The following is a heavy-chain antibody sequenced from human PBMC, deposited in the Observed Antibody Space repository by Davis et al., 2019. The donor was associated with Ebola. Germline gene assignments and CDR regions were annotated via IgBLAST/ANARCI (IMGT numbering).Heavy chain of an antibody. J-gene: IGHJ3*01. Sequence: ASVKVSCKTSGDTFGEYGYNWVRQAPGQGLEWMGWISAYNGNTNYAQKLQGRVTMTTDTSTSTAYMELRSLRSDDTAVYYCARTIAGDWPGRYWGQGTKVIVSS. V-gene: IGHV1-18*01. CDR3: ARTIAGDWPGRY. CDR2: ISAYNGNT. D-gene: IGHD3/OR15-3a*01. CDR1: GDTFGEYG.